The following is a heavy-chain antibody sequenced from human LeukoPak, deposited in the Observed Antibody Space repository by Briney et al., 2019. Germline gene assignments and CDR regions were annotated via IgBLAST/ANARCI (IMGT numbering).Heavy chain of an antibody. CDR1: GGSISSYS. Sequence: SETLSLTCTISGGSISSYSWNWIRQPPGKGLEWIGNINNSGYTNNNPSLKSRVTISVDTFKNQFSLKLSSVTAADTAVYYCARGRSSYYDSGGYYYLVYWGQGTLVTVSS. CDR3: ARGRSSYYDSGGYYYLVY. V-gene: IGHV4-59*01. CDR2: INNSGYT. D-gene: IGHD3-22*01. J-gene: IGHJ4*02.